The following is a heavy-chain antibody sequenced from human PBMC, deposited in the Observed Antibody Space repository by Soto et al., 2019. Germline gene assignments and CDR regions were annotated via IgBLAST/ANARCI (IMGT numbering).Heavy chain of an antibody. D-gene: IGHD4-17*01. Sequence: QVQVMQCGAEVKKPGDSVKVSCKTSGYIFSDYGINWVRQAPGQGLEWMGWISGYSGNANLAQKFQGRVTMTTDKSTRTAYMELRRLRSDDTAVYYCAKRTSATTWGESDYWGQGTLVTVSS. CDR3: AKRTSATTWGESDY. J-gene: IGHJ4*02. CDR1: GYIFSDYG. V-gene: IGHV1-18*04. CDR2: ISGYSGNA.